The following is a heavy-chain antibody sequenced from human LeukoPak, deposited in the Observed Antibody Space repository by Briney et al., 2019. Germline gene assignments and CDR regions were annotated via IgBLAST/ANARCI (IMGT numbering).Heavy chain of an antibody. Sequence: ASVKVSCKASGYTFTGYYMHWVRQAPGQGLEWMGRINPNSGGTNYAQKFQGRVTMTRDTSISTAYMELSRLRSDDTAVYYCASTPRARFLEWFRGYFQHWGQGTLVTVSS. D-gene: IGHD3-3*01. J-gene: IGHJ1*01. CDR1: GYTFTGYY. V-gene: IGHV1-2*06. CDR3: ASTPRARFLEWFRGYFQH. CDR2: INPNSGGT.